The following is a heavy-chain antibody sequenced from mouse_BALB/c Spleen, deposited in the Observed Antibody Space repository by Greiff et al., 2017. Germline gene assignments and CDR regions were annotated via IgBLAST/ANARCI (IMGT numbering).Heavy chain of an antibody. CDR3: ARSLAMDY. V-gene: IGHV1-7*01. Sequence: QVQLQQSGAELAKPGASVKMSCTASGYTFTSYWMHWVKQRPGQGLEWIGYINPSTGYTEYNQKFKDKATLTADKSSSTAYMQLSSLTSEDSAVYYCARSLAMDYWGQGTSVTVSS. J-gene: IGHJ4*01. CDR1: GYTFTSYW. CDR2: INPSTGYT.